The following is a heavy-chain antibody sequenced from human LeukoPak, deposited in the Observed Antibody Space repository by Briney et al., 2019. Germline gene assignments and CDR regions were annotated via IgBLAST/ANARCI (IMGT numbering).Heavy chain of an antibody. CDR2: IWYDGSNK. V-gene: IGHV3-33*01. Sequence: AGGSLRLSCAASGFTFSSYGMHWVRQAPGKGLEWVAVIWYDGSNKYYADSVKGRFTISRDNSKNTLYLQMNSLRAEDTAVYYCARDSPLWGDAFDIWGQGTMVTVSS. J-gene: IGHJ3*02. CDR1: GFTFSSYG. CDR3: ARDSPLWGDAFDI. D-gene: IGHD3-16*01.